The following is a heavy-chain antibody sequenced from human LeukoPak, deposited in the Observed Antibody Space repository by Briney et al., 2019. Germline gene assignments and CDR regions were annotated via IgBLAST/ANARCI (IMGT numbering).Heavy chain of an antibody. Sequence: ASVKVSCKASGYTFTSYGISWVRQAPGQGLEWMGRISAYNGNTNYAPKLQGRVTMTTDTSTSTAYMELRSLRSDDTAVYYCARDRSPDYRITMIVVAPGDYWGQGTLVTVSS. CDR1: GYTFTSYG. D-gene: IGHD3-22*01. J-gene: IGHJ4*02. CDR3: ARDRSPDYRITMIVVAPGDY. CDR2: ISAYNGNT. V-gene: IGHV1-18*01.